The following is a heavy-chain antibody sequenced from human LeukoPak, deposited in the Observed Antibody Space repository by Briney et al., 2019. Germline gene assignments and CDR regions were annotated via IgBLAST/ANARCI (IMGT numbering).Heavy chain of an antibody. V-gene: IGHV3-66*01. CDR3: ARDPTPYSSGRRKDFDY. CDR1: GFTFGDYA. Sequence: GGSLRLSCTASGFTFGDYAMSWFRQAPGRGLEWVSVIYSGGSTYYADSVKGRFTISRDNSKNTLYLQMNSLRADDTAVYYCARDPTPYSSGRRKDFDYWGQGTLVTVSS. D-gene: IGHD6-19*01. J-gene: IGHJ4*02. CDR2: IYSGGST.